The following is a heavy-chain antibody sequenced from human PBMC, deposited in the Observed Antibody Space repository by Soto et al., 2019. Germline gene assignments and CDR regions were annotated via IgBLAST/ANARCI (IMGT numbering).Heavy chain of an antibody. CDR3: ANEIAAAGPYYYYGMDV. J-gene: IGHJ6*02. D-gene: IGHD6-13*01. V-gene: IGHV3-30*18. CDR1: GFTFSSYG. CDR2: ISYDGSNK. Sequence: PGGSLRLSCAASGFTFSSYGMHWVRQAPGKGLGWVAVISYDGSNKYYADSVKGRFTISRDNSKNTLYLQMNSLRAEDTAVYYCANEIAAAGPYYYYGMDVWGQGTTVTVSS.